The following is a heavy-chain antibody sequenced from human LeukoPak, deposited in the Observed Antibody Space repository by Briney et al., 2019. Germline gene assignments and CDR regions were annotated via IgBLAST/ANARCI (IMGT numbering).Heavy chain of an antibody. CDR2: ILYDGSEN. D-gene: IGHD1-14*01. Sequence: GGSLRLSCAASGFTFSNSGMHWVRQPPGKGLEWVAFILYDGSENYYAESLKGRFTISRDNPKNTLYLQMNSLRAEDTGVYYCANPMNQETENYWGQGTLVTVSS. V-gene: IGHV3-30*02. CDR1: GFTFSNSG. CDR3: ANPMNQETENY. J-gene: IGHJ4*02.